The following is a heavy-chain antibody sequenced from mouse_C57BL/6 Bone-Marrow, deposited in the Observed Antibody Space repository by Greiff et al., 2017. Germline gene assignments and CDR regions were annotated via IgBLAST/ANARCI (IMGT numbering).Heavy chain of an antibody. V-gene: IGHV1-82*01. Sequence: VQLQQSGPELVKPGASVKFSCKASGYAFSSSWMNWVKQRPGQGLEWIGRIYPGDGDTNYNGKFKGKATLTADKSSSTAYMQLSSLTSEDSAVYFCARSRRLFAYWGQGTLVTVSA. J-gene: IGHJ3*01. CDR2: IYPGDGDT. CDR3: ARSRRLFAY. CDR1: GYAFSSSW. D-gene: IGHD1-1*01.